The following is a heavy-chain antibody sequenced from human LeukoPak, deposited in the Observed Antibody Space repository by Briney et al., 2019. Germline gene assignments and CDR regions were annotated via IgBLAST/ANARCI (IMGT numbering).Heavy chain of an antibody. CDR3: ARDWSGYDLYRFDP. D-gene: IGHD5-12*01. CDR2: ISSSSSYI. J-gene: IGHJ5*02. CDR1: GFTFSSYS. Sequence: GGSLRLSCAASGFTFSSYSMNWVRQAPGKGLEWVSSISSSSSYIYYADSVKGRFTISRDNAKNSLYLQMNSLRAEDTAVYYCARDWSGYDLYRFDPWGQGTLVTVSS. V-gene: IGHV3-21*01.